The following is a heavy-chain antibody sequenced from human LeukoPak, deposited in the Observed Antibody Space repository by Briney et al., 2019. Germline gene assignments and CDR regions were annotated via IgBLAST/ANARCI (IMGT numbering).Heavy chain of an antibody. CDR2: IYYSGST. V-gene: IGHV4-59*08. CDR3: ARWGRIVGATTLSYYYYGMDV. D-gene: IGHD1-26*01. CDR1: GGSFSSYY. J-gene: IGHJ6*02. Sequence: SETLSLTCTVSGGSFSSYYWSWIRQPPGKGLEWIGYIYYSGSTNYNPSLKSRVTISVDTSKNQFSLKLSSVTAADTAVYYCARWGRIVGATTLSYYYYGMDVWGQGTTVTVSS.